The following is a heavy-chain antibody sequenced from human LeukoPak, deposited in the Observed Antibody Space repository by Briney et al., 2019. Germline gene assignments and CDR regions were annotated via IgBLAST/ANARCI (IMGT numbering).Heavy chain of an antibody. D-gene: IGHD1-1*01. CDR2: SRNKANSYST. V-gene: IGHV3-72*01. Sequence: GGSLGLSCAASGFTLSDHYMDWVRQAPGKGLEWVARSRNKANSYSTEFAASVKGRFTISRDESKNSLYLQMNGLNTEDTAVYYCARNYWSGTIYYEDYWGQGTLVTVSS. J-gene: IGHJ4*02. CDR1: GFTLSDHY. CDR3: ARNYWSGTIYYEDY.